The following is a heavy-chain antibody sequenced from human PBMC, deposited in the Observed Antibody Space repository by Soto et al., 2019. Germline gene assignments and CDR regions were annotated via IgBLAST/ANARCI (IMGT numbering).Heavy chain of an antibody. V-gene: IGHV1-2*04. CDR1: GYTFTGYY. CDR3: ARASTPTTEIKYYYYMDV. Sequence: ASVKVSCKASGYTFTGYYVHWVRQAPGQGLEWMGWINPNTGGTKYAQNFQGWVTMTRDTSISTAYMELSRLSSDDTAVYYCARASTPTTEIKYYYYMDVWGKGTTVTVSS. CDR2: INPNTGGT. J-gene: IGHJ6*03. D-gene: IGHD1-1*01.